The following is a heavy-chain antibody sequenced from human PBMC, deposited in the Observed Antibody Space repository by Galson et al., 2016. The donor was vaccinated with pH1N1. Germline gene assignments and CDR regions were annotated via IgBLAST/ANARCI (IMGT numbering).Heavy chain of an antibody. CDR2: IIPILGST. CDR1: GGTFNSNG. V-gene: IGHV1-69*13. D-gene: IGHD3-10*01. CDR3: AREDYYAVDSIACYFDL. Sequence: SVKVSCKASGGTFNSNGISCMRQAPGQGLEWMGRIIPILGSTNYAQKFQGQITITADDSTSTAYMELNSLRSEDTALYYCAREDYYAVDSIACYFDLWGRGTLVTVSS. J-gene: IGHJ2*01.